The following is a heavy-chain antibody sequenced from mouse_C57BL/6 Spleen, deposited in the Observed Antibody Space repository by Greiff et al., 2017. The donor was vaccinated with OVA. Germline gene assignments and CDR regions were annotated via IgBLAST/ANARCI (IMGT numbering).Heavy chain of an antibody. Sequence: VQLQQPGTELVKPGASVKLSCKASGYTFTSYWMHWVKQRPGQGLEWIGNINPSNGGTNYNEKFKSKATLTVDKSSSTAYMQLSSLTSEDSAVYDCSRYYGSTYWYFDVWGTGTTVTVSS. D-gene: IGHD1-1*01. CDR2: INPSNGGT. V-gene: IGHV1-53*01. CDR3: SRYYGSTYWYFDV. J-gene: IGHJ1*03. CDR1: GYTFTSYW.